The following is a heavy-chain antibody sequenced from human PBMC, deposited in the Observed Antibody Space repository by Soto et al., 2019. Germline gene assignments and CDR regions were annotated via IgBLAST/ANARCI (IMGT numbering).Heavy chain of an antibody. CDR3: AKEIFAAAYAATSAFDL. J-gene: IGHJ4*02. V-gene: IGHV3-23*01. CDR2: VDGSGGDT. Sequence: GVLRLSCAASGFTFSSHAMGWLRQAPGTGPEWVAFVDGSGGDTSYADSVKGRFTISRDNSDNSLFLHMNTLRAEDTGRYFCAKEIFAAAYAATSAFDLWGQGTLVTVSS. D-gene: IGHD2-8*01. CDR1: GFTFSSHA.